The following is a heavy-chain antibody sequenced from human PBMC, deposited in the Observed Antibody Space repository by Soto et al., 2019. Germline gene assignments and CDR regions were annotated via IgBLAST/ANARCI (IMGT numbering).Heavy chain of an antibody. V-gene: IGHV4-39*01. CDR3: ARLHGYCISSSCHGHYAMDV. CDR1: SSSISSSSYT. CDR2: IYYSGTT. D-gene: IGHD2-2*01. Sequence: SETLSLTCTVSSSSISSSSYTWGWIRQPPGKELERIGSIYYSGTTYYKPSLNSRVTVSVYTSKKQFSLKVTSVTAADTAVYYCARLHGYCISSSCHGHYAMDVWGQGTTVT. J-gene: IGHJ6*02.